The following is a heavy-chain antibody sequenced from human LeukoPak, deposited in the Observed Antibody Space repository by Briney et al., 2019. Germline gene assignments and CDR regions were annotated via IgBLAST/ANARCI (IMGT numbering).Heavy chain of an antibody. CDR3: AKTRPLDSSSWSHGDY. Sequence: GGSLRLSCAASGFTFSSYAMSWVRQAPGKGLEWVSAISGSGGSTYYADSVKGRFTISRDNSKNTLYVQMNSLRAEDTAVYYCAKTRPLDSSSWSHGDYWGQGTLVTVSS. CDR2: ISGSGGST. V-gene: IGHV3-23*01. J-gene: IGHJ4*02. D-gene: IGHD6-13*01. CDR1: GFTFSSYA.